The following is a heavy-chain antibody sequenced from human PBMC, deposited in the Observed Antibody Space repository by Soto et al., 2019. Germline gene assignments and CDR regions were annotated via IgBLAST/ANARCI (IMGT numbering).Heavy chain of an antibody. CDR1: GLSFSNFA. V-gene: IGHV3-23*01. D-gene: IGHD3-3*01. CDR2: IGGSGGRT. CDR3: SKVAASITIFGVVINDGLDL. Sequence: GSLRLSCAASGLSFSNFAMNWVRQAPGKGLQWVSGIGGSGGRTYYADSVKGRFTISRDNSKNTLYLQMNNLRAEDTAVFYCSKVAASITIFGVVINDGLDLWGQGTMVTVSS. J-gene: IGHJ3*01.